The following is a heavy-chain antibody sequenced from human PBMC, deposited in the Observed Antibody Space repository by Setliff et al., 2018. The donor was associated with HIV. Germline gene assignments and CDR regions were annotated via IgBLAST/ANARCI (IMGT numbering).Heavy chain of an antibody. D-gene: IGHD3-10*01. Sequence: GASVKVSCKASGGTFSRYGINWVRQAPGQGLEWMGGIIPSFGTPNNAQKFQGRVTITMDESTSTAYMELSSLRSEDTAMYYCARLYGSGSYYKRDDAFDIWGQGTMVTV. CDR1: GGTFSRYG. V-gene: IGHV1-69*05. CDR3: ARLYGSGSYYKRDDAFDI. CDR2: IIPSFGTP. J-gene: IGHJ3*02.